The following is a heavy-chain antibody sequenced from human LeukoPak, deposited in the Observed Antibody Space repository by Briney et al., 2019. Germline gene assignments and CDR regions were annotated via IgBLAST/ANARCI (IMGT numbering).Heavy chain of an antibody. CDR3: ARDPAHTYYYDP. Sequence: ASVNVSCKASGYTFTVYYTHWVRQAPGQGLEWMGWINPNRGGTKYAQKFQDRFTMTRDTSISTVYMELSRLRSDDTAVYYCARDPAHTYYYDPWGQGTLFTVSS. CDR1: GYTFTVYY. CDR2: INPNRGGT. V-gene: IGHV1-2*02. J-gene: IGHJ4*02. D-gene: IGHD3-22*01.